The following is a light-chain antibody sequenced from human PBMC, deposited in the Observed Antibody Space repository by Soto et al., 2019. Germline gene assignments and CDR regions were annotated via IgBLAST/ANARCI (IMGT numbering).Light chain of an antibody. J-gene: IGLJ2*01. CDR2: EGS. Sequence: QSVLTQPASVSGSPGQSITISCTGTSSDVGSYNLVSWYQQHPGKAPKLMIYEGSKRPSGVSNRFSGSKSGNTASLTISGPQAEDEADYYCCSYAGSCTVVFGGGTKLTVL. CDR1: SSDVGSYNL. V-gene: IGLV2-23*01. CDR3: CSYAGSCTVV.